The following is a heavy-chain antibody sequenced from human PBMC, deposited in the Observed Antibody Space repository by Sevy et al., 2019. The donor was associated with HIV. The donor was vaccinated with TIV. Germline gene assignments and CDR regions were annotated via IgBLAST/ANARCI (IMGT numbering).Heavy chain of an antibody. Sequence: GGSLRLSCIGSGFSFSYYGIHWVRQSPGRGLDWVALISHDGINEYYADSVKGRFTISRDNSKNTVYLEMNSLRNEDTAIYFCANAYSGSYSHSYLYALDVWGEGTTVTVSS. CDR3: ANAYSGSYSHSYLYALDV. CDR2: ISHDGINE. V-gene: IGHV3-30*18. J-gene: IGHJ6*04. CDR1: GFSFSYYG. D-gene: IGHD1-26*01.